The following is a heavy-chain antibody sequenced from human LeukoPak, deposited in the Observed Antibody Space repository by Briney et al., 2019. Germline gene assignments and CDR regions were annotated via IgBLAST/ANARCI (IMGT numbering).Heavy chain of an antibody. CDR1: GYTFISNY. Sequence: GASVKVSCKASGYTFISNYIHWVRQAPGQGLECMGVINPSGGSTSYAQKFQGSVSMTRDTSTSTVYMELSGLGSEDTAVYYCARVKGGSYSHFDYWGQGTLVTVSS. J-gene: IGHJ4*02. CDR2: INPSGGST. CDR3: ARVKGGSYSHFDY. V-gene: IGHV1-46*01. D-gene: IGHD1-26*01.